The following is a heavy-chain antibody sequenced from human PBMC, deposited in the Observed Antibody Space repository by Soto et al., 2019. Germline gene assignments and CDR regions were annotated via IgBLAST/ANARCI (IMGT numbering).Heavy chain of an antibody. CDR2: INPNSGGT. CDR3: AIDAEVEYSSSFDY. J-gene: IGHJ4*02. CDR1: GYTFTGYY. Sequence: ASVKVSCKASGYTFTGYYMHWVRQAPGQGLEWMGWINPNSGGTNYAQKFQGWVTMTRDTSIITAYMELGRLRSDDTAVYYCAIDAEVEYSSSFDYWGQGTLVTVSS. D-gene: IGHD6-6*01. V-gene: IGHV1-2*04.